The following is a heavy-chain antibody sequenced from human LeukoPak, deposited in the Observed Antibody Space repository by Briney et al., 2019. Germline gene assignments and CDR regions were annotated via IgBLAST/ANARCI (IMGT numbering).Heavy chain of an antibody. CDR3: ARDYAFDIHADLDY. D-gene: IGHD3-16*01. V-gene: IGHV3-11*01. CDR1: GFTFSDYY. J-gene: IGHJ4*02. CDR2: ISDSGNTI. Sequence: GGSLRLSCAASGFTFSDYYMSWVRQAPGKGLEWVSYISDSGNTIYYKDSVKGRFTISRDNGKKSLYLQMNSLRAEDTAVYHCARDYAFDIHADLDYWGQGTLVTVSS.